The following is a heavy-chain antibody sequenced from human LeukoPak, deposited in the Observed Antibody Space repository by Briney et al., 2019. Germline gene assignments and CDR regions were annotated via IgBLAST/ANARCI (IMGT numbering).Heavy chain of an antibody. D-gene: IGHD6-25*01. CDR1: GGSISSYY. CDR2: INTSGST. Sequence: SETLSLTCTVSGGSISSYYWTWIRQSAGKGLEWIGRINTSGSTNYNPSLRSRVTMSVNTSKNQFSLNLTSVTATDTAVYSCAREGGDPRWLDPWGQGTLVTVSS. J-gene: IGHJ5*02. V-gene: IGHV4-4*07. CDR3: AREGGDPRWLDP.